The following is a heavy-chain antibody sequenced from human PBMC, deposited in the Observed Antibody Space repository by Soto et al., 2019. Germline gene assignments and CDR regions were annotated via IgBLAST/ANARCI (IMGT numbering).Heavy chain of an antibody. CDR1: GFTFSSYA. J-gene: IGHJ4*02. CDR3: AKDPDSEEPIDY. CDR2: ISGSGGST. V-gene: IGHV3-23*01. Sequence: PGGSLRLSSAASGFTFSSYAMSWVRQAPGKGLEWVSAISGSGGSTYYEDSVKGRFTISRDNSKNTLYLQMKSLRAEDTAVYYCAKDPDSEEPIDYWGQVNLGTVSS. D-gene: IGHD1-1*01.